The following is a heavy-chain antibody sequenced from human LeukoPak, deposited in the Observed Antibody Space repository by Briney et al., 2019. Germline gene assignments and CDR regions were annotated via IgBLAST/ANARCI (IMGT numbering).Heavy chain of an antibody. CDR1: GYTFTGYY. Sequence: ASVKVSCKASGYTFTGYYMHWVRQAPGQGLEWMGWINPNSGGTNYAQKFQGRVTMTRDMSTSTVYMELSSLRSEDTAVYYCARGYYDSSGYTDYWGQGTLVTVSS. D-gene: IGHD3-22*01. J-gene: IGHJ4*02. V-gene: IGHV1-2*02. CDR3: ARGYYDSSGYTDY. CDR2: INPNSGGT.